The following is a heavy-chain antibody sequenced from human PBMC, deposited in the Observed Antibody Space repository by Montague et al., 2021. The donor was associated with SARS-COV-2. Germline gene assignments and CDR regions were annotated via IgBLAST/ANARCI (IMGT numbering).Heavy chain of an antibody. CDR3: ARDGLTMVTTYYFDH. J-gene: IGHJ4*02. CDR2: IKQDGSEK. Sequence: SLRLSCAAPGFPFSAYWMSWVRQAPGKGLEWVANIKQDGSEKYYVDSVKGRFTISRDNAKNSLYLLVNSLRAEDTAVYYCARDGLTMVTTYYFDHWGQGTLVTVSS. CDR1: GFPFSAYW. V-gene: IGHV3-7*01. D-gene: IGHD4-17*01.